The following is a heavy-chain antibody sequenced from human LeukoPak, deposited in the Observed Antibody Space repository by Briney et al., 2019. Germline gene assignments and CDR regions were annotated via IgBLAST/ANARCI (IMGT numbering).Heavy chain of an antibody. D-gene: IGHD3-22*01. J-gene: IGHJ3*02. CDR3: ARELAFYYYDSSGYWAFDI. Sequence: PGGSLRLSCAASGFTVSSNYMSWVRQAPGKGLEWVSVIYSGGSTDYADSVKGRFTISRDNSKNTLYLQMNSLRAEDTAVYYCARELAFYYYDSSGYWAFDIWGQGTMVTVSS. V-gene: IGHV3-66*01. CDR1: GFTVSSNY. CDR2: IYSGGST.